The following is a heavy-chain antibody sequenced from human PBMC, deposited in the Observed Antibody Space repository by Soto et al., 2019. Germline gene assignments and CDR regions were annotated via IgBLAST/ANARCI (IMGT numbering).Heavy chain of an antibody. J-gene: IGHJ4*02. V-gene: IGHV4-31*08. Sequence: PSETLSLTCTVSGGSISSGGYYWSWIRQPPGKGLEWIGYFFYSGRSFYNPSLKSRVTMSVDTSKNQFSLNLSSVTANNTSVRVDYFDYWGQGTLVTVSS. D-gene: IGHD3-10*01. CDR3: YFDY. CDR2: FFYSGRS. CDR1: GGSISSGGYY.